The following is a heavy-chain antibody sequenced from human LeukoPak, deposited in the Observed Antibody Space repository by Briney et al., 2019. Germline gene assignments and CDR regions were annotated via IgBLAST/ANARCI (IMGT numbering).Heavy chain of an antibody. CDR3: ARVRVEMATICFDY. CDR2: IWYDGSNK. Sequence: GGSLRLSCAASGFTFSSYGMHWVRQAPGKGLEWVAVIWYDGSNKYYADSVKGRFTISRDNSKNTLYLQMNSLRAEDTAVYYCARVRVEMATICFDYWGQGTLVTVSS. V-gene: IGHV3-33*01. J-gene: IGHJ4*02. CDR1: GFTFSSYG. D-gene: IGHD5-24*01.